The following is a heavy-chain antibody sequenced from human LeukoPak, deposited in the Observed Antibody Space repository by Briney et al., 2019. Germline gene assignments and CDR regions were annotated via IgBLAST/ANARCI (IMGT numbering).Heavy chain of an antibody. CDR3: ARDGESGHSYGYYLDY. Sequence: ASVKVSCKASGYTFTSYCLHWVRQAPGQGLEWMGIINPSGGSATSAQKFQGRVTMTRDTSTSTVYMELNSLRSEDTAVYYCARDGESGHSYGYYLDYWGQGTPVTVSS. CDR2: INPSGGSA. D-gene: IGHD5-18*01. V-gene: IGHV1-46*01. CDR1: GYTFTSYC. J-gene: IGHJ4*02.